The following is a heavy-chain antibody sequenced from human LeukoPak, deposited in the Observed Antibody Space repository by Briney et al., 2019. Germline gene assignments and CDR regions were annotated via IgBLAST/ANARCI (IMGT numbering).Heavy chain of an antibody. D-gene: IGHD6-19*01. V-gene: IGHV1-2*02. CDR1: GYTFTGYY. CDR2: INPNSGGT. Sequence: ASVKGSCKASGYTFTGYYMHWVRQAPGQGLGWRGWINPNSGGTNYAQKFQGRVTMTRDTSISTAYMELSRLRSDDTAVYYCARDSSGWYSYFDYWGQGTLVTVSS. J-gene: IGHJ4*02. CDR3: ARDSSGWYSYFDY.